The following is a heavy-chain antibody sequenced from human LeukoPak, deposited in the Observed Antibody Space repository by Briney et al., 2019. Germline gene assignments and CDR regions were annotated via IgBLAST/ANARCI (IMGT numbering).Heavy chain of an antibody. Sequence: GGSLRLSCAASGFTFSNYGMSWVRQAPGMGLEWVSTISGPGSSTYYADSVKGRFTISRDNSKNTLYLQMNSLRAEDTALYYCAKGRLPVAATLDYGGQGTLVTVSS. J-gene: IGHJ4*02. CDR3: AKGRLPVAATLDY. D-gene: IGHD6-19*01. CDR1: GFTFSNYG. CDR2: ISGPGSST. V-gene: IGHV3-23*01.